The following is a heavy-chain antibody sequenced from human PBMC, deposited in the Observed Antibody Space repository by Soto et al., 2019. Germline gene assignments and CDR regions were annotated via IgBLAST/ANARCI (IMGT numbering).Heavy chain of an antibody. CDR3: ASKPRDGYLPFDY. D-gene: IGHD5-12*01. V-gene: IGHV3-48*02. CDR1: GFTFSSYS. CDR2: ISSSSSTI. J-gene: IGHJ4*02. Sequence: EVQLVESGGGLVQPGGSLRLSCAASGFTFSSYSMNWVRQAPGKGLEWGSYISSSSSTIYYADSVKGRFTISRDNAKNSLYLQMNSLRDEDTAVYYCASKPRDGYLPFDYWGQGTLVTVSS.